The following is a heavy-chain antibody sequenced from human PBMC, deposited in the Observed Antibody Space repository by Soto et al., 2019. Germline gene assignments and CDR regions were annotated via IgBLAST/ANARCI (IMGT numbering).Heavy chain of an antibody. V-gene: IGHV1-18*01. CDR1: GYTFTSYG. Sequence: ASVKVSCKASGYTFTSYGISWVRQAPGQGLEWMGWISAYNGNTNYAQKLQGRVTMTTDTSTSTAYMELRSLRSDDTAVYYCARDLVGRGAYSSSWYRYYGMDVWGQGTTVTVYS. CDR3: ARDLVGRGAYSSSWYRYYGMDV. J-gene: IGHJ6*02. CDR2: ISAYNGNT. D-gene: IGHD6-13*01.